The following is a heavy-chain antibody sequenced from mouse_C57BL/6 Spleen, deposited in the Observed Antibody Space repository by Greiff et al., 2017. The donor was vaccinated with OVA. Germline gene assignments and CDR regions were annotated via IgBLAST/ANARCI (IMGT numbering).Heavy chain of an antibody. D-gene: IGHD2-12*01. V-gene: IGHV8-12*01. J-gene: IGHJ4*01. Sequence: SLTCSFSGFSLSTSGMGVSWIRQPSGKGLEWLAHIYWDDDKRYNPSLKSRLTISKDTSSNQVFLKITSVDTADTATYYCARAYYSPQDTIAMDYWGQGTSVTVSS. CDR3: ARAYYSPQDTIAMDY. CDR2: IYWDDDK. CDR1: GFSLSTSGMG.